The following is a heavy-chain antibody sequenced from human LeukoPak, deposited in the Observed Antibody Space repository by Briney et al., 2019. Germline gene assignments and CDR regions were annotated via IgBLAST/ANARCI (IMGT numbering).Heavy chain of an antibody. Sequence: PGGSLRLSCAASGFTFSSYWMSWVRQAPGKGLEWVANIKQDGSEKYYVDSVKGRFTISRDNAKNSLYLQMNSLRAEDTAVYYCARGPLKNYDFWSVYYPGDYYYYYMDVWGKGTTVTVSS. J-gene: IGHJ6*03. D-gene: IGHD3-3*01. CDR2: IKQDGSEK. CDR3: ARGPLKNYDFWSVYYPGDYYYYYMDV. CDR1: GFTFSSYW. V-gene: IGHV3-7*01.